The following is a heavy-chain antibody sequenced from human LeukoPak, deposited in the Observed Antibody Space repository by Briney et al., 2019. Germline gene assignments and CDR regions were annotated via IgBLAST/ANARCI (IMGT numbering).Heavy chain of an antibody. CDR3: ARSRNYYDSSGYYYYFDY. Sequence: PSETLSLTCTVSGYSISSGYYWGWIRQPPGKGLEWIGSIYHSGSTYYNPSLKSRVTISVDTSKNQFSLKLSSVTAADTAVYYCARSRNYYDSSGYYYYFDYWGQGTLVTVSS. J-gene: IGHJ4*02. V-gene: IGHV4-38-2*02. CDR1: GYSISSGYY. D-gene: IGHD3-22*01. CDR2: IYHSGST.